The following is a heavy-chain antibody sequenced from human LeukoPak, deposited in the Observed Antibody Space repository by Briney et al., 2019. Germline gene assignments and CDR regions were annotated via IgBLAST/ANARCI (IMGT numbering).Heavy chain of an antibody. V-gene: IGHV4-59*01. J-gene: IGHJ4*02. CDR3: ASQHWGSNYFDY. CDR1: GGSINSVY. CDR2: IYYSGTT. D-gene: IGHD7-27*01. Sequence: PSETLSLTCTVSGGSINSVYWSWLRQPPGKGLEWLTYIYYSGTTSHNPSLKSRVTISVDTSKNQFSLRLTSVTAADTAVYYCASQHWGSNYFDYWGQGALVTVSS.